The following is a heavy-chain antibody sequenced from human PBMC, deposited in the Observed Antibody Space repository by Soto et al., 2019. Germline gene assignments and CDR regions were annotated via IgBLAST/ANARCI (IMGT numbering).Heavy chain of an antibody. V-gene: IGHV4-39*01. CDR1: GGSFGSSAYY. CDR3: SRRAPEGFDP. CDR2: INSSGST. Sequence: PSETLSLTCTVSGGSFGSSAYYWGWIRRAPGKGLEWIGSINSSGSTFSNPPLKSRVTLSVDTSKNQFSLKLTSVTAADTALYYCSRRAPEGFDPWGQEPWSPSPQ. J-gene: IGHJ5*02.